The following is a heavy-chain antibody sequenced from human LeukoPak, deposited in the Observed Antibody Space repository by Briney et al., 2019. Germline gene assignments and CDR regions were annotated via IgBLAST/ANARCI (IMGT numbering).Heavy chain of an antibody. CDR2: IRSKAYRGTT. D-gene: IGHD5-18*01. Sequence: GGSLRLSCTTSGSNFGDHAMTWVRQAPGKGLEWVGFIRSKAYRGTTEYVASVKGRFTISRDDSKSVVYLQMNSLKSEDTAVYYCSRGPIQLWVHNGVDVWGQGTTVTVSS. CDR1: GSNFGDHA. V-gene: IGHV3-49*04. CDR3: SRGPIQLWVHNGVDV. J-gene: IGHJ6*02.